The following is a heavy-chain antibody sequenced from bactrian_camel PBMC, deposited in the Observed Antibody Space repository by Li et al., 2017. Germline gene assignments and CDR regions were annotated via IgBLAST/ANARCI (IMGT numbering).Heavy chain of an antibody. V-gene: IGHV3S53*01. Sequence: HVQLVESGGGSVQPGGSLRLSCAGSSSTYCMGWFRQAAVGREGVATIDSDGSTRYADSVKGRFTISQDTAKNTVYLQMNSLNLRTRPCITVKPISRLSTPRYRGANMASGARGPRSPSP. CDR3: KPISRLSTPRYRGANMAS. CDR1: SSTYC. J-gene: IGHJ4*01. CDR2: IDSDGST. D-gene: IGHD2*01.